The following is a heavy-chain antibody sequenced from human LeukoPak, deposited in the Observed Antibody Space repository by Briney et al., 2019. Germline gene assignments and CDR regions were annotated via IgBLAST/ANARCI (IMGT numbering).Heavy chain of an antibody. V-gene: IGHV4-34*01. D-gene: IGHD3-16*02. CDR3: ARGQVVQDH. CDR1: GGSFSGYY. CDR2: INHSGST. Sequence: SETLSLTCAVYGGSFSGYYWSWIRQPPGKGLEWIGEINHSGSTNYNPSLKSRVTISVDTSKNQFSLKLSSVTAADTAVYYCARGQVVQDHWGQGTLVTVSS. J-gene: IGHJ4*02.